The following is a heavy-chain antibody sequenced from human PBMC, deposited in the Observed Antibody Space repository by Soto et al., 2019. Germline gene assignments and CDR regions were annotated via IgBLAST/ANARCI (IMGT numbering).Heavy chain of an antibody. CDR3: ARHHYFDY. V-gene: IGHV4-59*08. Sequence: QVQLQESGPGLVKPSETLSLTCTVSGGSISSYYWSWIRQPPGKGLEWIGYIYYSGSTNYNPSLKSRVTISVDTSKNQFSLKLSSVTAADTAVYYCARHHYFDYWGQGTLVTVSS. CDR2: IYYSGST. CDR1: GGSISSYY. J-gene: IGHJ4*02.